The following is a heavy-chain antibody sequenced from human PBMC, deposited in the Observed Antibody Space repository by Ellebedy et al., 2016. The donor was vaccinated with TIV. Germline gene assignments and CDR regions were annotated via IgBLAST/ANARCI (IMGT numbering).Heavy chain of an antibody. V-gene: IGHV3-11*01. J-gene: IGHJ6*02. Sequence: LSLTCTISGGSISSYYWSGIRQAPGKGLEWVAYISSSGSTIHYADSVKGRFTISRDNAKNSLYLQMNSLRAEDTALYYCAREASYCGGDCYSLYFDLWGQGTTVTVSS. CDR1: GGSISSYY. D-gene: IGHD2-21*02. CDR2: ISSSGSTI. CDR3: AREASYCGGDCYSLYFDL.